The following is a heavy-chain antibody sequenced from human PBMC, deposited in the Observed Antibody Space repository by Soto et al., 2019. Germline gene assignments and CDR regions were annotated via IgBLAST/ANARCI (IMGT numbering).Heavy chain of an antibody. CDR2: IKPDGSEK. Sequence: EVQLVESGGGLVQRGGSLRLSCAASGFPLATYWMTWVRQAPGKGLEWVANIKPDGSEKTYLDSVKGRCTISRDDAENSLSLQMNSLRAEDTGVYYCARVAYRWNGKDYWGRGTLVTVSS. CDR3: ARVAYRWNGKDY. J-gene: IGHJ4*02. D-gene: IGHD1-1*01. V-gene: IGHV3-7*04. CDR1: GFPLATYW.